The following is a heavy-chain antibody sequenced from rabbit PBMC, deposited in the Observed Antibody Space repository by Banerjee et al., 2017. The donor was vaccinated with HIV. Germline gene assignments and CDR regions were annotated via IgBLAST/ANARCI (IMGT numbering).Heavy chain of an antibody. D-gene: IGHD3-1*01. CDR1: GFDFSSYY. CDR3: AKFDGCVPYFGL. J-gene: IGHJ4*01. Sequence: QLKESGGGLVQPGGSLKLSCKASGFDFSSYYMSWVRQAPGKGLEWIGYIDPVFGATGYASWVNGRFTISLDNAQTTVFLQMTSLTAADAASYCWAKFDGCVPYFGLWGQGTLVTVS. V-gene: IGHV1S7*01. CDR2: IDPVFGAT.